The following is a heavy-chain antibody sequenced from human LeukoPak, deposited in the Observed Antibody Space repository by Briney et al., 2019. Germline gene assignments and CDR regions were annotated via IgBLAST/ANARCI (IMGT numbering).Heavy chain of an antibody. CDR3: ARRFDF. CDR1: GFTFTNFD. CDR2: ISSSSTTI. V-gene: IGHV3-48*01. J-gene: IGHJ5*01. Sequence: GGSLRLSCAASGFTFTNFDMNWVRQAPGKGLEWISYISSSSTTIFYADSVKGRFTISRDNAKNSLYLQMNSLRAEDTAMYYCARRFDFWGQGTLVTVSS.